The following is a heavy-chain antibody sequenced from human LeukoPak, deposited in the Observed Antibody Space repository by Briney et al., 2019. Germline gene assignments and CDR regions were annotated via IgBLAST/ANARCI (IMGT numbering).Heavy chain of an antibody. CDR3: ATRLPRGAYCGGDCYLDY. V-gene: IGHV3-23*01. D-gene: IGHD2-21*01. J-gene: IGHJ4*02. CDR2: ISGSGGST. Sequence: GGSLRLSCAASGFTFSSYAMSWVRQAPGKGLEWVSAISGSGGSTYYADSVKGRFTISRDNSKNTLYLQMNSPRAEDTAVSYGATRLPRGAYCGGDCYLDYWGQGTLVTVSS. CDR1: GFTFSSYA.